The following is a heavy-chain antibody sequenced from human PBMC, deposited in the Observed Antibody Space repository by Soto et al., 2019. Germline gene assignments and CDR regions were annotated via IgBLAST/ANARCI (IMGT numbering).Heavy chain of an antibody. J-gene: IGHJ6*03. D-gene: IGHD3-3*01. CDR3: ARDGVIFGVVITRSYYMDV. V-gene: IGHV3-33*08. CDR1: GFSFSTYS. Sequence: GGSLRLSCSASGFSFSTYSLNWVRQAPGKGLEWVAVICYDGSNKYYADSVKGRFTISRDNSKNTLYLQMNSLRAEDTAVYYCARDGVIFGVVITRSYYMDVWGKGTTVTVSS. CDR2: ICYDGSNK.